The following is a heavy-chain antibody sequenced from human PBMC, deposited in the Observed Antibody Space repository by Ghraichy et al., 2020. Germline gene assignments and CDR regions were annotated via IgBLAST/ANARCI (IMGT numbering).Heavy chain of an antibody. CDR3: AKDRPRYCGAGTCYYFDY. CDR1: GFTFSAYG. D-gene: IGHD2-15*01. V-gene: IGHV3-30*18. CDR2: ISYDGSNE. Sequence: GGSLRLSCAASGFTFSAYGMHWVRQAPGKGLEWVAVISYDGSNEYYADSVKGRFTISRDNSKNTLYLQMNSLRAEDTAVFYCAKDRPRYCGAGTCYYFDYWGQGTLVTVSS. J-gene: IGHJ4*02.